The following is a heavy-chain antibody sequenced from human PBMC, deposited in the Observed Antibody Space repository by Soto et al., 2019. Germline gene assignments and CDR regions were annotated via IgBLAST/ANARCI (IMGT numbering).Heavy chain of an antibody. CDR1: GPGFSAAW. CDR2: IKSKGGGETK. CDR3: TNQGDFYDRLDS. Sequence: EFLLVESGGGLVKPGGSLRLSCAASGPGFSAAWMKWVRQAPGKGLEGVGRIKSKGGGETKDYAAPVKGRFTISRDDSNNTVSLQMESLKPDGTAVYYCTNQGDFYDRLDSWGQGTLVTGSS. J-gene: IGHJ4*02. D-gene: IGHD3-22*01. V-gene: IGHV3-15*07.